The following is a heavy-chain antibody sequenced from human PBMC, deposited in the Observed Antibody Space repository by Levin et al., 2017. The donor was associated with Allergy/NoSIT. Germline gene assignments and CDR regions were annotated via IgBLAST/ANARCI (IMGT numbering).Heavy chain of an antibody. CDR2: IINSGVGT. D-gene: IGHD6-19*01. V-gene: IGHV3-23*01. Sequence: PRESLKISCAASGFPFNNYAMSWVRQAPGKGLEWVSAIINSGVGTYYADSVKGRFTISRDNSKNTMYLQMNSLRAEDTAVYFCAKDAIRGSDQPYYFDYWGQGTLVTASS. J-gene: IGHJ4*02. CDR1: GFPFNNYA. CDR3: AKDAIRGSDQPYYFDY.